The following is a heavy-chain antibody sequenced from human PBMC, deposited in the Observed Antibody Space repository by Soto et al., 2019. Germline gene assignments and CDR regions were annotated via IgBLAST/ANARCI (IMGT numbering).Heavy chain of an antibody. CDR3: ACSRFYYYYGMDV. CDR2: ISSSGSTI. V-gene: IGHV3-48*03. J-gene: IGHJ6*02. Sequence: LRLSCAAPGFTFSSYEMNWVRQAPGKGLEWVSYISSSGSTIYYADSVKGRFTISRDNAKNSLYLQMNSLRAEDTAVYYCACSRFYYYYGMDVWGQGTTVTVSS. CDR1: GFTFSSYE.